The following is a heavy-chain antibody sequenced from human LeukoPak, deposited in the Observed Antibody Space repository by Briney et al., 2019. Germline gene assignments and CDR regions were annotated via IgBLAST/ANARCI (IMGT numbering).Heavy chain of an antibody. D-gene: IGHD3-22*01. CDR2: ISSSSSYI. Sequence: GGSLRLSCAASGFTFSSYSMNWVRQAPGKGLEWVSSISSSSSYIYYADSVKGRFTISRDNAKNSLYLQMNSLRAEDTAVYYCASYYDSSGYYWGHDAFDIWGQGTMVTVSS. CDR1: GFTFSSYS. CDR3: ASYYDSSGYYWGHDAFDI. V-gene: IGHV3-21*01. J-gene: IGHJ3*02.